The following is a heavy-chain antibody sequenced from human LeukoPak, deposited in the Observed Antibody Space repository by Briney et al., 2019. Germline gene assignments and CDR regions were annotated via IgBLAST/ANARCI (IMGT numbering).Heavy chain of an antibody. V-gene: IGHV1-18*01. CDR1: GYTFTTYG. CDR2: ISAYNGNT. Sequence: GASVKVSCKASGYTFTTYGITWVRQAPGQGLEWMGWISAYNGNTKYAQKLQGRVTMTTDTSTSTAYMELRSLRSDDTAVYYCARDGPTYYDFWSGLGSIYYYYYMDVWGKGTTVTVSS. D-gene: IGHD3-3*01. CDR3: ARDGPTYYDFWSGLGSIYYYYYMDV. J-gene: IGHJ6*03.